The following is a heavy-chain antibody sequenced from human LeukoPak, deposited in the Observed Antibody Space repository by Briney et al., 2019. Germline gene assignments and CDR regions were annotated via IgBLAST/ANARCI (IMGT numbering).Heavy chain of an antibody. D-gene: IGHD3-22*01. Sequence: GGSLRLSCEGSGFTFSNYWMGWVRQAPGKGLQWVANIKTDGSEKYYVDSVKGRFTISRDNAKNSLYLQMNSLRAEDTAVYYCARDPLDYYDIGGYWGQGTLVTVSS. V-gene: IGHV3-7*01. CDR1: GFTFSNYW. CDR3: ARDPLDYYDIGGY. CDR2: IKTDGSEK. J-gene: IGHJ4*02.